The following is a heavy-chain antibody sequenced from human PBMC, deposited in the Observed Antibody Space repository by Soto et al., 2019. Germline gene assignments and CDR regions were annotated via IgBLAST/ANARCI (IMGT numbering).Heavy chain of an antibody. CDR3: ARDAGNYYGSGSYHWFDP. V-gene: IGHV4-31*03. Sequence: QVQLQESGPGLVKPSQTLSLTCTVSGGSISSGGYYWSWIRQHPGKGLEWIGYIYYSGSTYYNPSLKSRVTISVDPSKNQFTLKLSSVTAADTAVYYCARDAGNYYGSGSYHWFDPWGQGTLVTVSS. J-gene: IGHJ5*02. CDR2: IYYSGST. CDR1: GGSISSGGYY. D-gene: IGHD3-10*01.